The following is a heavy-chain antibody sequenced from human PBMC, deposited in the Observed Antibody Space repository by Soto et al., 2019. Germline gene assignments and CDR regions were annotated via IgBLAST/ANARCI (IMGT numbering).Heavy chain of an antibody. CDR1: GDSISDYFY. Sequence: QVQLQGSGPGQVKPSETLSPTYTVSGDSISDYFYWSWIRQPAGKGLEWIGRIYTDGTTKYNPSLQSRVTLSLDKSKNQFSLRLSSVTAADTAVYYFAREVRGGFTGIFDQWGRGARVTVSS. D-gene: IGHD2-15*01. CDR2: IYTDGTT. V-gene: IGHV4-4*07. J-gene: IGHJ4*02. CDR3: AREVRGGFTGIFDQ.